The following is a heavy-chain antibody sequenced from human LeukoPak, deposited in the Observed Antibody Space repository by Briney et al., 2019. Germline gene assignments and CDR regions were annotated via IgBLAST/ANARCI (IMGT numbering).Heavy chain of an antibody. CDR3: ARVIVDDV. CDR1: GGSIGGGSYY. V-gene: IGHV4-61*02. J-gene: IGHJ6*04. CDR2: ISSSGRT. D-gene: IGHD2-15*01. Sequence: PSETLSLTCTVSGGSIGGGSYYWNWIRQPAGKGLEWVGRISSSGRTNYNPALKSRVTMSLDTSKNQFSLKLISVTAADTAVYYCARVIVDDVWGKGTTVTVSS.